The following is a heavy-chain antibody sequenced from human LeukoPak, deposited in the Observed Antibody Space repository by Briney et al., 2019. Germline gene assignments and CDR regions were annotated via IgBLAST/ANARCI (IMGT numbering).Heavy chain of an antibody. V-gene: IGHV4-34*01. D-gene: IGHD3-3*01. J-gene: IGHJ4*02. CDR2: INHSGSP. Sequence: PSQTLSLTCAVYGGSFSDYYWTWIRQPPGKGLEWIGEINHSGSPNNNPSLKSRVSISFDTSKNQFSLKLTSVTAADTAVYYCGSRRTAMFGVIKGPIDYWGQGTLVTVSS. CDR1: GGSFSDYY. CDR3: GSRRTAMFGVIKGPIDY.